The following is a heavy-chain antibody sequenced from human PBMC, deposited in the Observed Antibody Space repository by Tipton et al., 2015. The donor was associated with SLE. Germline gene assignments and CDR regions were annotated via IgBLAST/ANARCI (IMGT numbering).Heavy chain of an antibody. D-gene: IGHD4-11*01. CDR2: MNPNSGNT. V-gene: IGHV1-8*02. J-gene: IGHJ4*02. Sequence: QSGAEVKKPGASVKVSCKASGYTFTSYDINWVRQATGQGLEWMGWMNPNSGNTGYAQKFQGRVTMTRNTSISTAYMELSSLRSEDTAVYYCARGRRVSLSTVSTEAREGGIQRLLYYFDYWGQGTLVTVSS. CDR3: ARGRRVSLSTVSTEAREGGIQRLLYYFDY. CDR1: GYTFTSYD.